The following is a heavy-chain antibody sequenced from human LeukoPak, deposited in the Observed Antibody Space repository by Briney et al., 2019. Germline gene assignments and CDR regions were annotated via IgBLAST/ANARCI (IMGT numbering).Heavy chain of an antibody. J-gene: IGHJ6*02. CDR3: ASTVAVGYYYYYDMDV. D-gene: IGHD4-23*01. CDR1: GGSISSGSYY. Sequence: SQTLSLTCTVSGGSISSGSYYWSWIRQPAGKGLEWIVRIYTSGSTNYIPSLKSRVTISVDTSKNQFTLKLSSVTAADTAVYYCASTVAVGYYYYYDMDVWGQGTTVTVSS. V-gene: IGHV4-61*02. CDR2: IYTSGST.